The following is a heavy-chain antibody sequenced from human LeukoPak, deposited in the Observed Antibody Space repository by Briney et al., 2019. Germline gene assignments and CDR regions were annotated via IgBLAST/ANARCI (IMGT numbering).Heavy chain of an antibody. CDR2: MDQGGGFI. CDR1: GLTFRNYA. CDR3: AKGTMVRGGHFDY. J-gene: IGHJ4*02. Sequence: GGSLRLSCIASGLTFRNYAMSWVRQASAKGLEWVAGMDQGGGFIQYADSVKGRFTISRDNAKNSLYLQMNSLRAEDTALYYCAKGTMVRGGHFDYWGQGTLVTVSS. D-gene: IGHD3-10*01. V-gene: IGHV3-23*01.